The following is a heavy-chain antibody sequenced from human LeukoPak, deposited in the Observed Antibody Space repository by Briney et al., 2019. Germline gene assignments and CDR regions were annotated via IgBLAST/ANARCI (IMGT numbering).Heavy chain of an antibody. Sequence: VASVTVSCKASGYTFTGYYMHWVRQAPGQGLEWMGRINPNSGGTNYAQKFQGRVTMTRDTYISTAYMELSRLRSDDTAVYCCARGLLKLSDAFDIWGQGTMVTVSS. J-gene: IGHJ3*02. V-gene: IGHV1-2*06. CDR1: GYTFTGYY. D-gene: IGHD3-16*02. CDR2: INPNSGGT. CDR3: ARGLLKLSDAFDI.